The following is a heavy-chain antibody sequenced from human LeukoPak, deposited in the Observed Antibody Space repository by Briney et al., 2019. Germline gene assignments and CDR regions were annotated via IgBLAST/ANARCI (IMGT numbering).Heavy chain of an antibody. V-gene: IGHV4-59*05. D-gene: IGHD5/OR15-5a*01. CDR3: VSSTHLTSGPFDY. CDR2: FYYSGST. Sequence: PPETLSLTCAVYGGSFSGYYWSWIRQPPGKGLEWIGSFYYSGSTYYNPSLKSRVTISVDTSKNQFSLNLTSVTAADTAVYYCVSSTHLTSGPFDYWGQGTLVTVSS. CDR1: GGSFSGYY. J-gene: IGHJ4*02.